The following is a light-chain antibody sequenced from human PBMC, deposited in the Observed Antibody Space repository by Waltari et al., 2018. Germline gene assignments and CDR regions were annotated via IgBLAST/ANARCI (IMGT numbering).Light chain of an antibody. CDR3: GTWDDGVHTRL. V-gene: IGLV1-44*01. CDR1: SANIAGNT. CDR2: KNT. J-gene: IGLJ2*01. Sequence: QSLLAQPPSVSGTPGQRVIISCSGSSANIAGNTVDWYQQVQGAAPRLLIFKNTQRQSGVPDRFFASKSGTSASLSISGLQAEDEADYYCGTWDDGVHTRLFGGGTRLTVL.